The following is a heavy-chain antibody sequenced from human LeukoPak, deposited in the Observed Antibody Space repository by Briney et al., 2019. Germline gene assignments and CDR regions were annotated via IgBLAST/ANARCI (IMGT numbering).Heavy chain of an antibody. CDR3: ARGPIAAAGYDY. CDR1: GGSFSGYY. CDR2: TNHSGST. Sequence: PSETLSLTCAVYGGSFSGYYWSWIRQPPGKGLEWIGETNHSGSTNYNPSLKSRVTMSVDTSKNQFSLKLSSVTAADTAVYYCARGPIAAAGYDYWGQGTLVTVSS. J-gene: IGHJ4*02. V-gene: IGHV4-34*01. D-gene: IGHD6-13*01.